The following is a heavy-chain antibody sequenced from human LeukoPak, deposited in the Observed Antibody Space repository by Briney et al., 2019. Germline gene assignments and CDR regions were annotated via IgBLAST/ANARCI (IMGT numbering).Heavy chain of an antibody. J-gene: IGHJ4*02. D-gene: IGHD3-16*02. CDR1: GFTFSSYA. CDR3: AKDLRLGELSFDY. Sequence: PGGSLRLSCAASGFTFSSYAMSWVRQAPGKGLEWVSAISGSGGSTYYADSVKGRFTISRDNSKNTLYLQMNSLRAEDTAVYCCAKDLRLGELSFDYWGQGTLVTVSS. CDR2: ISGSGGST. V-gene: IGHV3-23*01.